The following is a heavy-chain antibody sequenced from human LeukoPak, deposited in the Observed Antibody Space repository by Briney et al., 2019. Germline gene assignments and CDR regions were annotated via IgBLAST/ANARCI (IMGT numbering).Heavy chain of an antibody. CDR3: AKADGSSYGPADY. Sequence: PGGSLRLSCAASGFTFDDYAMHWVRQAPGKGLEWVSGISWNSGSIGYADSVKGRFTISRDNAKNSLYLQMNSLRAEDTALYYCAKADGSSYGPADYWGQGTLVTVSS. V-gene: IGHV3-9*01. CDR1: GFTFDDYA. CDR2: ISWNSGSI. J-gene: IGHJ4*02. D-gene: IGHD5-18*01.